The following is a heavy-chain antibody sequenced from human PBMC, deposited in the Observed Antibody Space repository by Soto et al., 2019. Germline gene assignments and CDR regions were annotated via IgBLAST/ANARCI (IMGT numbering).Heavy chain of an antibody. J-gene: IGHJ4*02. CDR3: ARAVGDPLYYLDY. CDR2: TDYSGNT. CDR1: SDSISSYY. Sequence: QVQLQESGPGLVRPSETLSLTCTVSSDSISSYYWIWIRQSPGKGLEWIGYTDYSGNTNYNPSLKSRVTISGDTSKNQFSLRLSSVTAADTAVYYYARAVGDPLYYLDYWGQGTLVTVSS. D-gene: IGHD6-19*01. V-gene: IGHV4-59*08.